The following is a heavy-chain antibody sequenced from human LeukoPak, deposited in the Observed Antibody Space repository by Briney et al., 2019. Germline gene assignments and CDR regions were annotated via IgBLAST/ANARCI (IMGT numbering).Heavy chain of an antibody. Sequence: ASVKVSCKASGYTFTSSDINWVRQASGQGLEWMGWMNPNSGNTGYAQKFRGRVAMTKNTSINTAYMELSSLRSDDTAVYYCARGYYPSSAYYFDYWGQGSLSPSPQ. CDR2: MNPNSGNT. CDR1: GYTFTSSD. CDR3: ARGYYPSSAYYFDY. V-gene: IGHV1-8*01. D-gene: IGHD3-22*01. J-gene: IGHJ4*02.